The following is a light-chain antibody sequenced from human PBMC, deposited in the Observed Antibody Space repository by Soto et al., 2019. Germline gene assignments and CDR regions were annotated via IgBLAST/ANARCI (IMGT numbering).Light chain of an antibody. CDR1: QSVSSNY. J-gene: IGKJ4*01. Sequence: EIVLTQSPGILSLSPGERATLSCRVSQSVSSNYLVWFQQKPGQAPRLVIYDASTRATGIPDRFSGSGSGTDFTLTISGLEPEDFAVYYCYQFGRAPLTFGGGTKVEIK. CDR3: YQFGRAPLT. CDR2: DAS. V-gene: IGKV3-20*01.